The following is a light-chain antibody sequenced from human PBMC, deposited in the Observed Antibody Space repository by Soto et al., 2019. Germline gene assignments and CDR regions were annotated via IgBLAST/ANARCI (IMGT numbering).Light chain of an antibody. Sequence: QSVLTQPPSVSGAPGQRVTISCTGSSSNIGAGYDVHWYQQLPGTAPKLLIYANNNRPSGVPDRFSGSKSVTSASLAITGLQVGVEADFYCQSYASSRRGSRVFGIGTKVTVL. J-gene: IGLJ1*01. CDR2: ANN. V-gene: IGLV1-40*01. CDR1: SSNIGAGYD. CDR3: QSYASSRRGSRV.